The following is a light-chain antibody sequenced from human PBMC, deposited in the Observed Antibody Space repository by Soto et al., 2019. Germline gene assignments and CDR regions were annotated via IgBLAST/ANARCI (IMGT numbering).Light chain of an antibody. J-gene: IGKJ3*01. CDR1: QSINNW. CDR2: KAS. Sequence: DIQMTQSPSTLSASIGDRVTITCRASQSINNWLAWYQQKPGKAPKVLIYKASSLESGVPSRFSGSESGREFTLAINSLQPDDFATYYCQQYDTYPFTFGPGTKVDIK. V-gene: IGKV1-5*03. CDR3: QQYDTYPFT.